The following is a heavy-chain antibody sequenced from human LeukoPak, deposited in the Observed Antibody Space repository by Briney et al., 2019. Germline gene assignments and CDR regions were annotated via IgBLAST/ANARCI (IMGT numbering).Heavy chain of an antibody. Sequence: GASVKVSCKASGYTFTKYGIGWGRQAPGQGLEWMGWISTYNGDTYYPQKVQGRVTMTTDTSTTTGYMELRSLRSDDTAVYYCARTPNYGSGSLFFWFDSWGQGTLVTVSS. CDR2: ISTYNGDT. CDR3: ARTPNYGSGSLFFWFDS. V-gene: IGHV1-18*01. D-gene: IGHD3-10*01. J-gene: IGHJ5*01. CDR1: GYTFTKYG.